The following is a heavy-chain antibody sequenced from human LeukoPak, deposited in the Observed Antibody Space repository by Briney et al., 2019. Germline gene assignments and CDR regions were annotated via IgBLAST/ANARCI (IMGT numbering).Heavy chain of an antibody. V-gene: IGHV3-23*01. CDR2: ISASGGST. CDR3: AALVSPGWTPLLWFGDLGLDY. Sequence: GGSPRLSCAASGFTFSSSGMSWARQAPGEGLEWVSSISASGGSTYYADSVKGRFTISRDNAQNTLYLQMNSLRAEDTAVYYCAALVSPGWTPLLWFGDLGLDYWGQGTLVTVSS. CDR1: GFTFSSSG. D-gene: IGHD3-10*01. J-gene: IGHJ4*02.